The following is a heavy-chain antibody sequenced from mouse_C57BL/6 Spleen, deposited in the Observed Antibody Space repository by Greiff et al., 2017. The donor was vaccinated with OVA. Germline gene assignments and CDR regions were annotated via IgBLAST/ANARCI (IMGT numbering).Heavy chain of an antibody. CDR3: VRRGSARAWFAY. D-gene: IGHD3-2*02. Sequence: VQLQQPGAELVKPGASVKMSCKASGYTFTSYWIAWVKQRPGQGLEWIGAIYPGSGSTNSNEKFKSKATLTVDTSSSTAYMQLSSLTSEDSAVYYCVRRGSARAWFAYWGQGTLVTVSA. J-gene: IGHJ3*01. V-gene: IGHV1-55*01. CDR2: IYPGSGST. CDR1: GYTFTSYW.